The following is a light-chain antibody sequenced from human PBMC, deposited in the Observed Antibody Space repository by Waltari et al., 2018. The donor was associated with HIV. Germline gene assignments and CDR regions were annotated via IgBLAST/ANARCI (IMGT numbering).Light chain of an antibody. Sequence: QSALTQPPSASGSPGQSVTISCTGKASDVGAYNYVSWYQQNPGKPPKLIIYEVFNRPARVPDLFYGSKSGNTASLTVSGLQAEDESNYYCASYAGRNTFVFGGGTRLTVL. CDR1: ASDVGAYNY. J-gene: IGLJ2*01. CDR2: EVF. CDR3: ASYAGRNTFV. V-gene: IGLV2-8*01.